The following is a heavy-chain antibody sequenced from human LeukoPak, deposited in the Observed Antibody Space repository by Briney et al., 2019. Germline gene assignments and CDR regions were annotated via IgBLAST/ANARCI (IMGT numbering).Heavy chain of an antibody. V-gene: IGHV1-24*01. D-gene: IGHD3-3*01. J-gene: IGHJ6*03. Sequence: ASVKVSCKVSGYTLTELSMHWVRQAPGKGLEWMGGFDPEDGETIYAQKFQGWVTMTEDTSTDTAYMELSSLRSEDTAVYYCARVASSHYDFWSGYYTAYYYYYMDVWGKGTTVTVSS. CDR2: FDPEDGET. CDR3: ARVASSHYDFWSGYYTAYYYYYMDV. CDR1: GYTLTELS.